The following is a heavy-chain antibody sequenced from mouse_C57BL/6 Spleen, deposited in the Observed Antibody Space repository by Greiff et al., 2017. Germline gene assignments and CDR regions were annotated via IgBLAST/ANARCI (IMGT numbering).Heavy chain of an antibody. D-gene: IGHD4-1*01. CDR2: INPNYGTT. J-gene: IGHJ3*01. V-gene: IGHV1-39*01. CDR1: GYSFTDYN. CDR3: ARSTLGRGAWFAY. Sequence: VQLKESGPELVKPGASVKISCKASGYSFTDYNMNWVKQSNGKSLEWIGVINPNYGTTSYNQKFKGKATLTVDQSSSTAYMQLNCLTSEDSAVHYCARSTLGRGAWFAYWGQGTLVTVSA.